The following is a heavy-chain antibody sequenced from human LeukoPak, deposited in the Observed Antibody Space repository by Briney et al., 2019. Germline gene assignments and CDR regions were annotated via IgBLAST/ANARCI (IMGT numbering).Heavy chain of an antibody. V-gene: IGHV1-2*02. D-gene: IGHD3-16*02. J-gene: IGHJ5*02. CDR3: ARDNSVGDIAWWFDP. Sequence: GGSVKVSCKASGYTFTGYYMHWVRQAPGQGLEWMGWINPNSGGTNYAQKFQGRVTITADKSTSTAYMELSSLRSEDTAVYYCARDNSVGDIAWWFDPWGQGTLVTVSS. CDR1: GYTFTGYY. CDR2: INPNSGGT.